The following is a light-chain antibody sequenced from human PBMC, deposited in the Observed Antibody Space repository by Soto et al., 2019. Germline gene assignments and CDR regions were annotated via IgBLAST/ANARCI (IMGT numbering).Light chain of an antibody. Sequence: QSVLTQPASVSGSPGQSITISCTGTSSDIGGYKYVSWYQQHPGKAPKLMIYDVSNRPSGVSNRFSGSKSGNTAILTISGFQGEDEAEYYCSLYTGGSTYVFGTGTKVTVL. J-gene: IGLJ1*01. CDR1: SSDIGGYKY. CDR2: DVS. V-gene: IGLV2-14*01. CDR3: SLYTGGSTYV.